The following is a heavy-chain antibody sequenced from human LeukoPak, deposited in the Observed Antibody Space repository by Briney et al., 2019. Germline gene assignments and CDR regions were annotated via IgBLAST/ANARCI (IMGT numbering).Heavy chain of an antibody. CDR1: GGSISSSSYY. CDR2: IYYSGST. CDR3: ARQGITMVRGVIFFGWFDP. V-gene: IGHV4-39*01. D-gene: IGHD3-10*01. J-gene: IGHJ5*02. Sequence: SETLSLTCTVSGGSISSSSYYWGWIRQPPGKGLEWIGSIYYSGSTYYNPSLKSRVTISVDTSKNQFSLKLSSVTAADTAVYYCARQGITMVRGVIFFGWFDPWGQGTLVTVSS.